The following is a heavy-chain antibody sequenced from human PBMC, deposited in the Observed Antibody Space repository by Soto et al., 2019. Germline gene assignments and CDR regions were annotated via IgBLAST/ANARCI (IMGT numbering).Heavy chain of an antibody. CDR1: GGTFSSYA. CDR3: ARDLDCSGGSCYRTFDY. CDR2: IIPIFGTA. Sequence: ASVKVSCKASGGTFSSYAISWVRQAPGQGLEWMGGIIPIFGTANYAQKFQGRVTITADKSTSTAYMELGSLRSEDTAVYYCARDLDCSGGSCYRTFDYWGQGTLVTVSS. J-gene: IGHJ4*02. V-gene: IGHV1-69*06. D-gene: IGHD2-15*01.